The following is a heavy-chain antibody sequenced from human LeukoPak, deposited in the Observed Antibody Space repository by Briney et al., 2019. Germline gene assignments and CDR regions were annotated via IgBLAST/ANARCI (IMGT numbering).Heavy chain of an antibody. J-gene: IGHJ5*02. V-gene: IGHV1-2*02. Sequence: ASVKVSCKASGYTFTGYYMHWVRQAPGQGLEWMGWINPNSGGTNYAQKFQGRVTMTRDTSISTAYMELSRLRSDDTAVYYCARMSYYDSSGDNWFDPWGQGTLVTVSS. CDR1: GYTFTGYY. CDR3: ARMSYYDSSGDNWFDP. D-gene: IGHD3-22*01. CDR2: INPNSGGT.